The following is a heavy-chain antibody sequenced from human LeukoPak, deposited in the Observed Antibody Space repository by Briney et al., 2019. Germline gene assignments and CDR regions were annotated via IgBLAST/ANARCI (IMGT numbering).Heavy chain of an antibody. Sequence: GGSLRLSCAASGLTFSTYTMSWVRQAPGKGLEWVSAINTGGGTSSADSVKGRFTISRDNSESTLYLQMSSLRAEDTAVYYCARDLRGRLYYFDYWGQGTLVTVSS. J-gene: IGHJ4*02. CDR2: INTGGGT. CDR3: ARDLRGRLYYFDY. V-gene: IGHV3-23*01. D-gene: IGHD1-26*01. CDR1: GLTFSTYT.